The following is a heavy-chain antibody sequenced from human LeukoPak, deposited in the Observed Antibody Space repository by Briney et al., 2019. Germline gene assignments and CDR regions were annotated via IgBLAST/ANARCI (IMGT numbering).Heavy chain of an antibody. CDR1: GYTFTSYD. CDR2: MNPNSGNT. CDR3: LYQIRGRYDYVWGSYRNFDY. V-gene: IGHV1-8*03. Sequence: ASVKVSCKASGYTFTSYDINWVRQATGQGLEWMGWMNPNSGNTGYAQKFQGRVTITRNTSISTAYMELSSLRSEDTAVYYCLYQIRGRYDYVWGSYRNFDYWGQGTLVTVSS. J-gene: IGHJ4*02. D-gene: IGHD3-16*02.